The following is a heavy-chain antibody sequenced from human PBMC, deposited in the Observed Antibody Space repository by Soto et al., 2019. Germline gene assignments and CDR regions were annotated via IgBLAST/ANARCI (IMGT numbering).Heavy chain of an antibody. J-gene: IGHJ4*02. CDR1: GYTFTSYA. CDR3: ARDNHGYYDYIWGSYRYMELDY. CDR2: INAGNGNT. D-gene: IGHD3-16*02. V-gene: IGHV1-3*01. Sequence: QVQLVQSGAEVKKPGASVKVSCKASGYTFTSYAMHWVRQAPGQRLEWMGWINAGNGNTKYSQKFQGRVTITRDTSGSTAYMELSSLRSEDTAVYYCARDNHGYYDYIWGSYRYMELDYWGQGTLVTVSS.